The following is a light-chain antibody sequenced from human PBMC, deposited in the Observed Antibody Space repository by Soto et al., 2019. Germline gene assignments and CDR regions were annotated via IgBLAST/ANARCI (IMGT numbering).Light chain of an antibody. CDR3: SSYAGSNLVV. Sequence: QSALTPPPSAYGSPGQSVTISCTGTSSDVGGYNFVSWYKQPPGTAPKLMIYEVSERPSGVPDRFSGSKSGNTASLTVAGRQADAEADYYCSSYAGSNLVVFGGGTKLTVL. CDR1: SSDVGGYNF. CDR2: EVS. V-gene: IGLV2-8*01. J-gene: IGLJ2*01.